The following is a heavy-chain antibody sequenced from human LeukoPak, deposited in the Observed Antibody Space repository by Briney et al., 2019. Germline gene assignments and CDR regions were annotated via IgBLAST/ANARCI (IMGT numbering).Heavy chain of an antibody. Sequence: SVKVSCKASGGTFSSYAISWVRQAPGQGLEWMGGIIPIFGTANYAQKFQGRVTITADESTSTAYMELSSLRSEDTAVYYCARGANWAKGFDYWGQGTLVTVSS. CDR2: IIPIFGTA. V-gene: IGHV1-69*13. D-gene: IGHD7-27*01. J-gene: IGHJ4*02. CDR3: ARGANWAKGFDY. CDR1: GGTFSSYA.